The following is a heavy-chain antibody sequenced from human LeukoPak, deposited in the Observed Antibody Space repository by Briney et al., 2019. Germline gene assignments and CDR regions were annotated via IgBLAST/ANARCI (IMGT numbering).Heavy chain of an antibody. Sequence: GSLRLSFAASGFSFSAYGVHWVRQAPGKGLEWVAVIWYDGSSKDYADSVKGRFTFSRDNSKNTLYLQMNSLTVEDTAVYYCARSQSSSLIDYWGQGTLVTVSS. CDR2: IWYDGSSK. J-gene: IGHJ4*02. CDR1: GFSFSAYG. D-gene: IGHD6-13*01. V-gene: IGHV3-33*01. CDR3: ARSQSSSLIDY.